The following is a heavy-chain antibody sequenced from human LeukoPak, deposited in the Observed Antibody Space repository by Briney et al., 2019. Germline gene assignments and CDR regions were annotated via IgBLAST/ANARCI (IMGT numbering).Heavy chain of an antibody. V-gene: IGHV4-59*01. CDR1: GGSISSYY. Sequence: PSETLSLTCTVSGGSISSYYWSWIRQPPGKGLEWIGHIYYSGSTNYNPSLKSRVTISVDTSKNQFSLKLSSVTAADTAVYYCARSGGAKWELLDYWGQGTLVTVSS. CDR3: ARSGGAKWELLDY. J-gene: IGHJ4*02. D-gene: IGHD1-26*01. CDR2: IYYSGST.